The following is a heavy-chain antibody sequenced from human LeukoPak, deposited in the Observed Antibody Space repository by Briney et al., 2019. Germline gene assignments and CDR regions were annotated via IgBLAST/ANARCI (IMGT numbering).Heavy chain of an antibody. CDR1: GYTFTSYG. CDR3: ARGWILVPPGPFDP. Sequence: ASVKVSCKASGYTFTSYGISWVRQAPGQGLEWMGWISAYNGNTNYAQKLQGRVTMTTDTSTSTAYMELRSRRSDDTAVDYAARGWILVPPGPFDPWGQGTLVTGSS. J-gene: IGHJ5*02. V-gene: IGHV1-18*01. D-gene: IGHD2-2*03. CDR2: ISAYNGNT.